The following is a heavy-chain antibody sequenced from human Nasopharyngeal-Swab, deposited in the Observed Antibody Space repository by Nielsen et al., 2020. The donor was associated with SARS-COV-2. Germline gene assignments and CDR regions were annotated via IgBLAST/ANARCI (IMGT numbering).Heavy chain of an antibody. V-gene: IGHV3-21*01. CDR3: ARDGLDYDFWSAYFMDV. J-gene: IGHJ6*02. Sequence: ASLKISCAASGFTSNNYNFNWVRPAAGKGLEWGSSISNSSNYIYYADSVKGRFTISRANATNSLYLQMNSLRAEDTAVYYCARDGLDYDFWSAYFMDVWGQGTTVTVSS. CDR1: GFTSNNYN. D-gene: IGHD3-3*01. CDR2: ISNSSNYI.